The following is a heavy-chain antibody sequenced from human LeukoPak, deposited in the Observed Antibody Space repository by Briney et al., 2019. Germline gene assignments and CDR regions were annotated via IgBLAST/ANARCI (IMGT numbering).Heavy chain of an antibody. V-gene: IGHV1-3*01. D-gene: IGHD6-19*01. Sequence: ASVKVSCKASGYTFTSYAMHWVRQAPGQRLEWMGWINAGNGNTKYSQKFQGRVTITRDTSASTAYMELRSLRSDDTAVYYCARVVNQWLVDYWGQGTLVTVSS. CDR1: GYTFTSYA. CDR3: ARVVNQWLVDY. J-gene: IGHJ4*02. CDR2: INAGNGNT.